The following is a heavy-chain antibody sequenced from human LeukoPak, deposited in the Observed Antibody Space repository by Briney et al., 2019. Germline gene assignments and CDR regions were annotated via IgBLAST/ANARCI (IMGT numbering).Heavy chain of an antibody. CDR2: IYTSGST. V-gene: IGHV4-4*07. J-gene: IGHJ6*03. CDR3: ARVVVPAAPKVPYMDV. Sequence: SETLSLTCTVSGGSISSYYWSWIRQPAGKGLEWIGRIYTSGSTNYNPSLKSRVTMSVDTSKNQFSLKLSSVTAADTAVYYCARVVVPAAPKVPYMDVWGKGTTVTVPS. D-gene: IGHD2-2*01. CDR1: GGSISSYY.